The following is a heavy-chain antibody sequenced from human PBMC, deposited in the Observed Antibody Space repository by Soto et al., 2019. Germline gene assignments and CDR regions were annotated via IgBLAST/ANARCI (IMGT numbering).Heavy chain of an antibody. V-gene: IGHV4-59*01. J-gene: IGHJ4*02. D-gene: IGHD3-22*01. CDR3: ARGDYDSSGYPFDY. CDR1: GGSISSYY. CDR2: IYYSGST. Sequence: QVQLQESGPGLVKPSETLSLTCTVSGGSISSYYWSWIRQPPGKGLEWIGYIYYSGSTNYNPSLQSRVTISVDTSKNQFSLKLSSVTAADTAVYYCARGDYDSSGYPFDYWGQGTLVTVSS.